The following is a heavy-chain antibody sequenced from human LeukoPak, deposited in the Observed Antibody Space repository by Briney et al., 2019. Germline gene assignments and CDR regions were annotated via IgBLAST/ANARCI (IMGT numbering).Heavy chain of an antibody. V-gene: IGHV4-59*01. Sequence: PSETLSLTCTVSGGSISSYYWSWLRQPPGKGLEWIGDIYYSGSTNYNPSLKSRVTISVDTSKNQFSLKLSSVTAADTAVYYCARASIYSGYLTYFDYWGQGTLVTVSS. D-gene: IGHD5-12*01. CDR2: IYYSGST. CDR3: ARASIYSGYLTYFDY. J-gene: IGHJ4*02. CDR1: GGSISSYY.